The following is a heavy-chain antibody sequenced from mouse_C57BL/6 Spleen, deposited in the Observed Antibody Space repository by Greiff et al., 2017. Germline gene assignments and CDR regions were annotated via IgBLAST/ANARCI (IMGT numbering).Heavy chain of an antibody. CDR2: IYPGDGDT. D-gene: IGHD1-1*02. Sequence: VQLQQSGAELVKPGASVKISCKASGYAFSSYWMNWVKQRPGKGLEWIGQIYPGDGDTNYNGKFKGKATLTADKSSSTAYMQLSSRTSDDSAVYFCASEGDSGGFAYWGQGTLVTVSA. CDR3: ASEGDSGGFAY. V-gene: IGHV1-80*01. J-gene: IGHJ3*01. CDR1: GYAFSSYW.